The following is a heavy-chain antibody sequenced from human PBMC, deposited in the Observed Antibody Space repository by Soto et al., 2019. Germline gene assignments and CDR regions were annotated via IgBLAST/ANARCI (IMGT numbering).Heavy chain of an antibody. Sequence: SETLSFTCAVSGGSISIGGYSWSWIRQPPGKGLEWIGYIYHSGSTYYNPSLKSRVTISVDRSKNQFSLKLSSVTAADTAVYYCAREKTTIGDFDYWGQGTLVTVS. J-gene: IGHJ4*02. CDR1: GGSISIGGYS. CDR2: IYHSGST. CDR3: AREKTTIGDFDY. D-gene: IGHD1-7*01. V-gene: IGHV4-30-2*01.